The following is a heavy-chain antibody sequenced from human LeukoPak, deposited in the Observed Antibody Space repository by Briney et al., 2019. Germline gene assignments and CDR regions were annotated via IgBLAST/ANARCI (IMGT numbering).Heavy chain of an antibody. CDR1: GFTFSDYS. CDR3: ASGSAYYDSSGYYWGRFDY. D-gene: IGHD3-22*01. Sequence: PVGSLRLSCEASGFTFSDYSMSWIRQAPGKGLEWVSYIILSVIAIYYADSVKGRFTISRDNAKTSLFLQMDSLRAEDTAVYYCASGSAYYDSSGYYWGRFDYWGQGTLVTVSS. V-gene: IGHV3-11*01. CDR2: IILSVIAI. J-gene: IGHJ4*02.